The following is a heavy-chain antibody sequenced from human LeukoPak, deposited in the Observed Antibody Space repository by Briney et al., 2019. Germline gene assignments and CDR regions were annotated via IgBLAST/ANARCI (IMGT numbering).Heavy chain of an antibody. CDR2: INPSGGST. CDR1: GYTFTSYY. Sequence: ASVKVSCKASGYTFTSYYMHWVRQAPGQGLEWMGIINPSGGSTSYAQKFQGRVTMTRDTSTSTVYMELSSLRSEDTAVYYCASRRGGYSGYGYSFDYWGQGTLVTVSS. V-gene: IGHV1-46*01. CDR3: ASRRGGYSGYGYSFDY. J-gene: IGHJ4*02. D-gene: IGHD5-12*01.